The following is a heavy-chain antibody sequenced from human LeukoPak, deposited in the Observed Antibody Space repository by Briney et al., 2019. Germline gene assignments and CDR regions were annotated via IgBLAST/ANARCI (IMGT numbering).Heavy chain of an antibody. CDR2: INQGGSET. D-gene: IGHD6-19*01. J-gene: IGHJ3*02. V-gene: IGHV3-7*01. CDR1: EFSFSDFW. Sequence: GGSLRLSCVASEFSFSDFWMGWVRQAPGKGLEWVANINQGGSETYYVDSVKGRFTISRDNAKKSLFLQMNSLRAEDTAVYYCARVSVAGSVINAFDIWGQGTVVTVSS. CDR3: ARVSVAGSVINAFDI.